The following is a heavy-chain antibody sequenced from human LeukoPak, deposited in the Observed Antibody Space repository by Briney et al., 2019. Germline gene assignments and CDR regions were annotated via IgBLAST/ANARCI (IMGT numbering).Heavy chain of an antibody. D-gene: IGHD2-2*01. CDR2: ISSTSKYV. CDR1: GFTFSTYS. J-gene: IGHJ4*02. CDR3: ASHVGSTRNFDY. Sequence: GGSLRLSCAASGFTFSTYSMNWVRQAPGKGLEWVSSISSTSKYVYYADSVKGRFTVSRDNAKNSLFLQMNSLRAEDTAVYYCASHVGSTRNFDYWGQGTLVTVSS. V-gene: IGHV3-21*01.